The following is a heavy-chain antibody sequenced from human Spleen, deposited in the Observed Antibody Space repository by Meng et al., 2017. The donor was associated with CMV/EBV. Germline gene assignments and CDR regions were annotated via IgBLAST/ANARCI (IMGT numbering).Heavy chain of an antibody. J-gene: IGHJ1*01. Sequence: GGSLRLSCAASGFPFSSYAMHWVRQAPGKGLEWVAVISYDGSNKYYADSVKGRFTISRDNSKNTLYLQMNSLRAEDTAVYYCARVLKATSKSIAVAATPFQHWGQGTLVTVSS. V-gene: IGHV3-30-3*01. CDR2: ISYDGSNK. CDR1: GFPFSSYA. CDR3: ARVLKATSKSIAVAATPFQH. D-gene: IGHD6-19*01.